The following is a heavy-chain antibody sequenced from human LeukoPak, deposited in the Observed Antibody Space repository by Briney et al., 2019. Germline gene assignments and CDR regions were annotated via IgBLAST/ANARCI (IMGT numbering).Heavy chain of an antibody. D-gene: IGHD3-9*01. Sequence: GGSLRLSCAASGFTFSSYWMSWVRQAPGKGLEWVANIKQDGSEKYYVDSVKGRFTISRDNAKNSLYLQMNSLRAEDTAVHYCARVRYFDWLPAFDYWGQGTLVTVSS. CDR1: GFTFSSYW. V-gene: IGHV3-7*01. CDR2: IKQDGSEK. J-gene: IGHJ4*02. CDR3: ARVRYFDWLPAFDY.